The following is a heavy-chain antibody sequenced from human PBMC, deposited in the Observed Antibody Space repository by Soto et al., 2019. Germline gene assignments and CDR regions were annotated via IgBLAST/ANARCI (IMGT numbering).Heavy chain of an antibody. CDR1: GGSFSGYY. V-gene: IGHV4-34*01. CDR2: INHSGST. CDR3: AKGSVVVAAPRGDAFDI. D-gene: IGHD2-15*01. J-gene: IGHJ3*02. Sequence: QVQLQQWGAGLLKPSETLSLTCAVYGGSFSGYYWSWIRQPPGKGLEWIGEINHSGSTNYNPSLKSRVTISVDTSKNQFSLKLSSVTAADTAVYYCAKGSVVVAAPRGDAFDIWGQGTMVTVSS.